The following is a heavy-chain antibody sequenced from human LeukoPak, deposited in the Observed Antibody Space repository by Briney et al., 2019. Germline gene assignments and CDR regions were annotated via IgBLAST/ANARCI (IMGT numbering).Heavy chain of an antibody. V-gene: IGHV1-8*03. D-gene: IGHD2-2*01. CDR1: GYTFTSYD. CDR3: ARVGCSSTSCLDY. J-gene: IGHJ4*02. CDR2: MNPNSGNT. Sequence: ASVKVSCKASGYTFTSYDINWVRQATGQGLEWMGWMNPNSGNTGYAQKFQGRVTITRNTSISTAYMELSSLRSEDTAVYYCARVGCSSTSCLDYWGQGTLVTVS.